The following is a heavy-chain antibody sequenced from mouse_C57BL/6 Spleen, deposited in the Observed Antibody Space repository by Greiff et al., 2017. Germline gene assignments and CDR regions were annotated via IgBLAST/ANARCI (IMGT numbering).Heavy chain of an antibody. V-gene: IGHV1-54*01. D-gene: IGHD2-5*01. J-gene: IGHJ4*01. CDR2: INPGSGGT. CDR3: ARGGYYYSNYVGYAMDY. CDR1: GYAFTNYL. Sequence: QVQLQQSGAELVRPGTSVKVSCKASGYAFTNYLIEWVKQRPGQGLEWIGVINPGSGGTNYNEKFKGKATLTADKSSSTAYMQLSSLTSEDSAVYFCARGGYYYSNYVGYAMDYWGQGTSVTVSS.